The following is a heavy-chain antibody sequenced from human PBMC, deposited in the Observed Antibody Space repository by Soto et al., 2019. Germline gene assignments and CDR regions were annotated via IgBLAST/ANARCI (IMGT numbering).Heavy chain of an antibody. CDR2: INWKSDI. CDR3: AISQDRGGRATFIY. CDR1: GFTFDDNA. Sequence: LRLSCAVSGFTFDDNAMHWVRQAPEKGLEWVSGINWKSDIGYADSVKGRFTISRDNAENSLYLQMNSLRAEDTALYYCAISQDRGGRATFIYWGQGTQVTVSS. J-gene: IGHJ4*02. V-gene: IGHV3-9*01. D-gene: IGHD5-12*01.